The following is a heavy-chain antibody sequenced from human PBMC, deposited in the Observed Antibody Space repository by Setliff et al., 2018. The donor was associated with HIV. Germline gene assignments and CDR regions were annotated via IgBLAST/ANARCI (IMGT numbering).Heavy chain of an antibody. V-gene: IGHV4-59*02. J-gene: IGHJ3*02. D-gene: IGHD1-26*01. CDR2: MSHSGST. CDR3: ARSIVGAAISAFDI. CDR1: GFTVSSNY. Sequence: GSLRLSCAASGFTVSSNYMSWVRQAPGKGLEWIGSMSHSGSTLYNPSLKSRVTISVDTSENQFALNLRSVTAADTAVYFCARSIVGAAISAFDIWGQGTMVTVSS.